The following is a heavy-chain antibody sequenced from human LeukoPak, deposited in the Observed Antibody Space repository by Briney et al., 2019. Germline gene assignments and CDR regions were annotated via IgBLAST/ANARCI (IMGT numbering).Heavy chain of an antibody. CDR3: AELGITMIGGV. J-gene: IGHJ6*04. Sequence: EGSLRLSCAASGFTFSSYWMTWVRQAPGKGLEWVANIKQDGSEKYYVDSVKGRFTISRDNAKNSLYLQMNSLRAEDTAVYYCAELGITMIGGVWGKGTTVTISS. CDR1: GFTFSSYW. V-gene: IGHV3-7*01. D-gene: IGHD3-10*02. CDR2: IKQDGSEK.